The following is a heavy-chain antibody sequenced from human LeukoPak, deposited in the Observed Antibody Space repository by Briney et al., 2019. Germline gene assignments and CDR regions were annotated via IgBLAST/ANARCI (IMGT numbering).Heavy chain of an antibody. CDR1: GFTFDDYA. Sequence: GRSLRLSCAASGFTFDDYAMHWVRQAPGKGREWVSGISWNSGSIGYADSVKGRFTISRDNAKNSLYLQMNSLRAEDMALYYCAKGGSYSSDAFDIWGQGTMVTVSS. CDR2: ISWNSGSI. V-gene: IGHV3-9*03. D-gene: IGHD1-26*01. CDR3: AKGGSYSSDAFDI. J-gene: IGHJ3*02.